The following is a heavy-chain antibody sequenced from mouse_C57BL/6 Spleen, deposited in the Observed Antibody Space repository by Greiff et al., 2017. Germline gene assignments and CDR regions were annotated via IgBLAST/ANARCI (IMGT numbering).Heavy chain of an antibody. V-gene: IGHV1-54*01. J-gene: IGHJ2*01. CDR2: INPGSGGT. CDR3: AREEGSNYGFDY. D-gene: IGHD2-5*01. Sequence: QVQLKQSGAELVRPGTSVKVSCKASGYAFTNYLIEWVKQRPGQGLEWIGVINPGSGGTNYNEKFKGKATLTADKSSSTAYMQLSSLTSEDSAVYFCAREEGSNYGFDYWGQGTTLTVSS. CDR1: GYAFTNYL.